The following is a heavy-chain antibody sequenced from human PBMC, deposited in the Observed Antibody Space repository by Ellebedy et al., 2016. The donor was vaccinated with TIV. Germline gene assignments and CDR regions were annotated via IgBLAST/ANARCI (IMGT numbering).Heavy chain of an antibody. Sequence: SVKVSXXASGGTFSSYAISWVRQAPGQGLEWMGRIIPILGIANYAQKFQGRVTITTDKSTSTAYMELSSLRSEDTAVYYCARGPTPGDGSDYWGQGTLVTVSS. CDR1: GGTFSSYA. J-gene: IGHJ4*02. V-gene: IGHV1-69*04. CDR3: ARGPTPGDGSDY. CDR2: IIPILGIA. D-gene: IGHD2-2*01.